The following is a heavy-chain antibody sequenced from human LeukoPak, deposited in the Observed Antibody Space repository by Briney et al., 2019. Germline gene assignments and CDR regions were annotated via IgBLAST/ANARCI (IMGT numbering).Heavy chain of an antibody. V-gene: IGHV4-34*01. Sequence: DPSETLSLTCAVYGGSFSGYYWSWIRQPPGKGLEWIGEINHSGSTNYNPSLKSRVTISVDTSKNQFSLKLSSVTAADTAVYYCARVRARITMVRGVIPKNWFDPWGQGTLVTVSS. CDR2: INHSGST. J-gene: IGHJ5*02. CDR3: ARVRARITMVRGVIPKNWFDP. CDR1: GGSFSGYY. D-gene: IGHD3-10*01.